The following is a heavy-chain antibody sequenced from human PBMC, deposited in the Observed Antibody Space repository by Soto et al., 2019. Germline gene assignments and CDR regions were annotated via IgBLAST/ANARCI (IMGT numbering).Heavy chain of an antibody. Sequence: PSETVSLTCTVSGDSISTYYWTWIRQPPGKGLEWIGYIYNSATTKYNPSLRSRVTISVDTSKNQFSLKLSSVTTADTAVYYCARGRFDFIWGTPAPYLDYWGQGALVTVSS. CDR2: IYNSATT. V-gene: IGHV4-59*01. CDR1: GDSISTYY. CDR3: ARGRFDFIWGTPAPYLDY. D-gene: IGHD3-16*01. J-gene: IGHJ4*02.